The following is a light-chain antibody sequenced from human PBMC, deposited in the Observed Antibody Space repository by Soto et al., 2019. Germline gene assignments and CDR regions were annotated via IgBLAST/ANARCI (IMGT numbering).Light chain of an antibody. CDR2: KAS. Sequence: DIQMTQSPSTLSASVGDRVTITCRASQSISSWLAWYQQKPGKAPKLLIYKASSLESGVPSRFSGSRSGTEFTLTLSSRQPDDFATYYCQQYNSYWTFGQGTTVDIK. CDR3: QQYNSYWT. J-gene: IGKJ1*01. CDR1: QSISSW. V-gene: IGKV1-5*03.